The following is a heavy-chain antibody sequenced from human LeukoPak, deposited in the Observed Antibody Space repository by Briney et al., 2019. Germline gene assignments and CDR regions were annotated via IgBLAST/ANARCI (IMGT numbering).Heavy chain of an antibody. Sequence: PSETLSLTCAVYGGSFSGYYWSWIRQPPGKGVAWIGEINHSGSTNYNPSLKSRVTISVDTSKNQFSLKLSSVTAADTAVYYCARGKSRGAAAGTGQYWGQGTLVTVSS. D-gene: IGHD6-13*01. J-gene: IGHJ4*02. V-gene: IGHV4-34*01. CDR3: ARGKSRGAAAGTGQY. CDR1: GGSFSGYY. CDR2: INHSGST.